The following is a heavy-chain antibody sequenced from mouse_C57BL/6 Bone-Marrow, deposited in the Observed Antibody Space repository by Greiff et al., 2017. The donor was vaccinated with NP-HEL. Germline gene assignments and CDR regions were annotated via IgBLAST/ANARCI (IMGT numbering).Heavy chain of an antibody. J-gene: IGHJ2*01. CDR1: GYAFSSYW. V-gene: IGHV1-80*01. CDR3: ARGTTVVATDY. D-gene: IGHD1-1*01. Sequence: QVRLQQSGAELVKPGASVKISCKASGYAFSSYWMNWVKQRPGKGLEWIGQIYPGDGDTNYNGKFKGKATLTADKSSSTAYMQLSSLTSEDSAVYFCARGTTVVATDYWGQGTTLTVSS. CDR2: IYPGDGDT.